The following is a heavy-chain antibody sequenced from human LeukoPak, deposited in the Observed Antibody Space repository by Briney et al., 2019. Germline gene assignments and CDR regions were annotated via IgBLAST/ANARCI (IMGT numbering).Heavy chain of an antibody. V-gene: IGHV3-48*02. CDR1: GFTFSSYC. J-gene: IGHJ4*02. CDR2: IDTSGSTV. CDR3: VRDNYGYQDSRSYDFDY. D-gene: IGHD3-10*01. Sequence: PGGSLRLSCAASGFTFSSYCMNWVRQAPGQGLEWVSYIDTSGSTVYYADSVRGRFTISRDNAKNSLSLQMNSLRDEDTAVYFCVRDNYGYQDSRSYDFDYWGQGTLVTVSP.